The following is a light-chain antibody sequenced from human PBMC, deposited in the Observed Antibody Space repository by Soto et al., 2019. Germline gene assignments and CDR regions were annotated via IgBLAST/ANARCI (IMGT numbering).Light chain of an antibody. CDR1: QSVSGNY. CDR2: DES. Sequence: EIVVTKSPDTLALSPGESATVYCRASQSVSGNYLAWYQVKPGQAPRLLIYDESSRPSGIPDRFSGSGSGTDFTLTISSVEPEDFAVYYCQQYGGSPLTFACGTRVEIK. V-gene: IGKV3-20*01. CDR3: QQYGGSPLT. J-gene: IGKJ4*01.